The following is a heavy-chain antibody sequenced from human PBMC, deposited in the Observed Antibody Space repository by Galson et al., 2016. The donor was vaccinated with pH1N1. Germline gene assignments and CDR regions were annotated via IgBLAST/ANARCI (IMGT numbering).Heavy chain of an antibody. V-gene: IGHV3-30*18. D-gene: IGHD1-14*01. Sequence: SLRLSCAASGFIFSNYGMHWARQGPGKGLEWVATTSYDGNDKYCADSVKGRFAISRDNSKNTLYLQMNSLRVEDTAVYFRAKTGGGHSGDPYRWGQGTLVTVSS. CDR3: AKTGGGHSGDPYR. J-gene: IGHJ4*02. CDR1: GFIFSNYG. CDR2: TSYDGNDK.